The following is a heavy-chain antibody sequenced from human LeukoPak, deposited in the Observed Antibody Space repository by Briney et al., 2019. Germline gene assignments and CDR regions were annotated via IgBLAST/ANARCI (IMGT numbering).Heavy chain of an antibody. CDR2: ISGSGGST. D-gene: IGHD6-13*01. V-gene: IGHV3-23*01. CDR1: GFTFSSYA. J-gene: IGHJ4*02. CDR3: AKDSHAAAAGDY. Sequence: GGSPRLSCAASGFTFSSYAMSWVRQAPGKGLEWVSAISGSGGSTYYADSVKGRFTISRDNSKDTLYLQMNSLRAEDTAVYYCAKDSHAAAAGDYWGQGTLVTVSS.